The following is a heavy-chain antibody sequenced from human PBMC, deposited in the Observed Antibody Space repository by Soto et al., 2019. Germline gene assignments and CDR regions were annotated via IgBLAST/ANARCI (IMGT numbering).Heavy chain of an antibody. CDR1: GFTFSDYN. CDR2: ITSSTSIT. Sequence: PGGSLRLSCAASGFTFSDYNMNWVRQAPGKGLEWVSYITSSTSITHYADSVEGRFSVSRDNSKNTLSLQMNSLRAEDTAVYYCTKDWQHESWGQGTLVTVSS. V-gene: IGHV3-48*01. D-gene: IGHD6-13*01. J-gene: IGHJ5*02. CDR3: TKDWQHES.